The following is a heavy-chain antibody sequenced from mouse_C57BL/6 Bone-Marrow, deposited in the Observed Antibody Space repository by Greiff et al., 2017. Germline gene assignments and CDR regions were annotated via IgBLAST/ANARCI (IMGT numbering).Heavy chain of an antibody. D-gene: IGHD2-2*01. CDR1: GFTFSSYG. J-gene: IGHJ2*01. Sequence: EVKLLESGADLVKPGASLKFSCAASGFTFSSYGMPWVRQTPDKRLEWVATISSGSSYTYYPDSVKGRFTITRDNAKNTLYLQMSSLKSEDTAMYYCARRTMVTVDCWGQGTTLTVSS. CDR2: ISSGSSYT. CDR3: ARRTMVTVDC. V-gene: IGHV5-6*02.